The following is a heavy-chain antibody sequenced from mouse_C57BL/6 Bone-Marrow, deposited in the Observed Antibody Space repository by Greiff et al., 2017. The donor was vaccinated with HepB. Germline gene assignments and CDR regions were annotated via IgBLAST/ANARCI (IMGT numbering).Heavy chain of an antibody. J-gene: IGHJ3*01. Sequence: VQLQQPGAELVRPGSSVKLSCKASGYTFTSYWMDWVKQRPGQGLEWIGNIYPSDSETHYNQKFKDKATLTVDKSSSTAYMQLSSLTSEDSAVYYCAVYYGKGGFDYWGQGTLVTVSA. D-gene: IGHD2-1*01. V-gene: IGHV1-61*01. CDR3: AVYYGKGGFDY. CDR1: GYTFTSYW. CDR2: IYPSDSET.